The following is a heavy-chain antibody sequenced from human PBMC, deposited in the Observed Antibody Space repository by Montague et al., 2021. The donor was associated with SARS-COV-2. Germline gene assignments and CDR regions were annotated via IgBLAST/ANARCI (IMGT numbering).Heavy chain of an antibody. Sequence: SETLSLTCTVSGGSISSSSYYWGWIRQPPGKGLEWIGSIYYSGSTYYNPSLKSRVTISVDTSKNQFSLKPSSVTAADTAVYYCARHYGVVVPAAIYYYYGMDFWGQGTTVTVSS. J-gene: IGHJ6*02. V-gene: IGHV4-39*01. D-gene: IGHD2-2*02. CDR1: GGSISSSSYY. CDR3: ARHYGVVVPAAIYYYYGMDF. CDR2: IYYSGST.